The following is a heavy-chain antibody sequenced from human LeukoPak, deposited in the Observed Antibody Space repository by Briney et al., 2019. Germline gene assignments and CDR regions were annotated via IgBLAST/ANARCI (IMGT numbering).Heavy chain of an antibody. Sequence: SETLSLTCAVSGGYVNRGTFFWTWIRKPPGKGLEWIGYISNSGSTNYHPSLKSRVTISSDTSKTQFTLKLTSVTAADTAVYYCARSPSGYRFDSWGQGTLVTISS. J-gene: IGHJ4*02. D-gene: IGHD3-22*01. CDR2: ISNSGST. V-gene: IGHV4-61*01. CDR1: GGYVNRGTFF. CDR3: ARSPSGYRFDS.